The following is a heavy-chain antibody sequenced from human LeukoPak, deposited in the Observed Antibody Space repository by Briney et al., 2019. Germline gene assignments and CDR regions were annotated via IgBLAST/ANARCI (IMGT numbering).Heavy chain of an antibody. Sequence: PGGSLILSCAASGFTFSSSWMSWVRQAPGKGLEWVAHIKQDGSDKYYLDSVKGRYTISRDNARNSLFLHLNSLRVEDTAMYYCARHSSGSYYAYWGQGTLVTVSS. D-gene: IGHD3-10*01. CDR2: IKQDGSDK. V-gene: IGHV3-7*01. J-gene: IGHJ4*02. CDR3: ARHSSGSYYAY. CDR1: GFTFSSSW.